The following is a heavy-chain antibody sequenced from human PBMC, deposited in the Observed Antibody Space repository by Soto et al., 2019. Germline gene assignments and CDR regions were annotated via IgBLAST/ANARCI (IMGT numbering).Heavy chain of an antibody. CDR1: GGSISSGGYY. CDR3: ARVVYSSSWYYFDY. V-gene: IGHV4-31*03. D-gene: IGHD6-13*01. CDR2: IYYSGGT. J-gene: IGHJ4*02. Sequence: QVQLQESGPGLVKPSQTLSLTCTVSGGSISSGGYYWSWIRQHPGKGLEWIGYIYYSGGTYYNPSLKSRVTRSVDTSKNQFSLKLSSVTAADTAVYYCARVVYSSSWYYFDYWGQGTLVTVSS.